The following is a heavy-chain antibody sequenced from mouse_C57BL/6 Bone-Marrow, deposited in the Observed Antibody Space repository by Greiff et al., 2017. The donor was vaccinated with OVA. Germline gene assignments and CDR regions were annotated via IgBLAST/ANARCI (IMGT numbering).Heavy chain of an antibody. J-gene: IGHJ4*01. CDR1: GFTFSSYA. CDR2: ISDGGSYT. CDR3: ARDGTTVVDYAMDY. D-gene: IGHD1-1*01. V-gene: IGHV5-4*01. Sequence: EVQVVESGGGLVKPGGSLKLSCAASGFTFSSYAMSWVRQTPEKRLEWVATISDGGSYTYYPDNVKGRFTISRDNAKNNLYLQMSHLKSEDTAMYYGARDGTTVVDYAMDYWGQGTSVTVSS.